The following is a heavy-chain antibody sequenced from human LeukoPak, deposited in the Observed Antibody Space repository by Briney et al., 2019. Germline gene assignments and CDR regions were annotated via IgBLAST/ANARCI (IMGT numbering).Heavy chain of an antibody. J-gene: IGHJ5*02. V-gene: IGHV4-59*01. CDR1: GGSISSYY. Sequence: SETLSLTCTVSGGSISSYYWSWIRQPPGKGLEWIGYIYYSGSTNYNPSLKSRVTISVDTSKNQFSLKLSSVTAADTAVYYCARERYSSGWYLGANWFDPWGQGTLVTVSS. D-gene: IGHD6-19*01. CDR2: IYYSGST. CDR3: ARERYSSGWYLGANWFDP.